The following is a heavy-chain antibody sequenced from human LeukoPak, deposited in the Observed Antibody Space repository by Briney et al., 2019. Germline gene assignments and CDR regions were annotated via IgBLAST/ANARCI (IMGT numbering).Heavy chain of an antibody. CDR3: ARHLSGVTGYTYGRGIDY. J-gene: IGHJ4*02. V-gene: IGHV3-21*01. CDR1: GFTFSSYS. D-gene: IGHD5-18*01. CDR2: ISSSSSYI. Sequence: PGGSLRLSCAASGFTFSSYSMNWVRQAPGKGLEWVSSISSSSSYIYYADSVKGRFTISRDNAKNSLYLQMDSLRAEDTAVYYCARHLSGVTGYTYGRGIDYWGQGTLVTVSS.